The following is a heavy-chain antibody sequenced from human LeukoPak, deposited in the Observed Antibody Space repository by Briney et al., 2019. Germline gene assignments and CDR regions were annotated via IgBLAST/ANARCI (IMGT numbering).Heavy chain of an antibody. Sequence: PSETLSLTCTVSGGSISSYYWSWIRQPPGKGLEWIGYIYYSGSTNYNPSLKSRVTISVDTSKNQFSLKLSSVTAADTAVYYCTKVTPDYYYYMDVWGKGTTVTISS. CDR3: TKVTPDYYYYMDV. CDR1: GGSISSYY. V-gene: IGHV4-59*01. CDR2: IYYSGST. J-gene: IGHJ6*03.